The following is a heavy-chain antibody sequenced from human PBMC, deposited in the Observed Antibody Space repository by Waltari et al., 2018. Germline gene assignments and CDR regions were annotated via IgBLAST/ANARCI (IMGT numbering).Heavy chain of an antibody. V-gene: IGHV1-2*02. J-gene: IGHJ3*01. CDR3: ARDRGVGATSDAFDV. CDR1: GYSFTDNY. D-gene: IGHD1-26*01. CDR2: IKPKRGGQ. Sequence: QVQLVQSGAEVKKSGASVKVSCKASGYSFTDNYIHWVRQAPGQGLGWMGWIKPKRGGQKDAQKCQGRVTMTRETSISTAYMEVSRLRSDDTAVYYCARDRGVGATSDAFDVWGQGTMVAVSS.